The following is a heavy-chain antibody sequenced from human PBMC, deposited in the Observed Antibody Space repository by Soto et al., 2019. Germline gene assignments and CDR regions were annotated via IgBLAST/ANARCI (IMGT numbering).Heavy chain of an antibody. Sequence: QVQLVQSGAEVKKPGASVKISCEASGYSFTSQYVHWVRQAPGQGLEWMGIINPNGGSTTYAQKCQGIVTMTSDTSTSTVYVELSSLTSEDTAVYYCAGEQWLPRGGGRTEPFDIWGQGTMVTVAS. V-gene: IGHV1-46*01. CDR3: AGEQWLPRGGGRTEPFDI. CDR2: INPNGGST. J-gene: IGHJ3*02. CDR1: GYSFTSQY. D-gene: IGHD5-12*01.